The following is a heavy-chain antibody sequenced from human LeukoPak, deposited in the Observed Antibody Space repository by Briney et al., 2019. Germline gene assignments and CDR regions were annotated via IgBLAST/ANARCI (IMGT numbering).Heavy chain of an antibody. J-gene: IGHJ6*03. V-gene: IGHV4-59*01. CDR1: GGSISTYY. CDR2: VYYTGST. D-gene: IGHD3-3*01. CDR3: AREYTIFGVVNPGYYMDV. Sequence: PSETLSLTCTGSGGSISTYYWTWIRQPPGKGLEWIGYVYYTGSTNYNPSLKSRVTISVDTSKNQFSLKLSSVTAADTAVYYCAREYTIFGVVNPGYYMDVWGKGTTVTVSS.